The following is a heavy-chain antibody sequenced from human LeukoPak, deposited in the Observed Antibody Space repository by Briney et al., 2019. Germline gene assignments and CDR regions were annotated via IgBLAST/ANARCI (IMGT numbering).Heavy chain of an antibody. Sequence: ASVKVSCKASGYTFTSYGISWVRQAPGQGLEWMGWISVYTGKANYAQKFQDRVTVTTDTSTTTAYMELRSLRSDDTAVYYCARASDEVVAAAGMDVWGQGTTVTVSS. CDR3: ARASDEVVAAAGMDV. CDR2: ISVYTGKA. V-gene: IGHV1-18*01. J-gene: IGHJ6*02. CDR1: GYTFTSYG. D-gene: IGHD2-15*01.